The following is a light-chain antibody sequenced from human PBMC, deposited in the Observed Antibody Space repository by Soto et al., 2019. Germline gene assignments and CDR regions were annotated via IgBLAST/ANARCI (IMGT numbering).Light chain of an antibody. V-gene: IGLV1-40*01. Sequence: QSVLTQPPSVSGAPGQRVTISCTGSSSNIGAGYDVHWYQHVPGRAPKLLISGNTNRPSGVPDRFSGSRSDTSASLAITGLQAEDEADYYCQSYDTSLSGSCVFGTGTKVTV. CDR2: GNT. CDR3: QSYDTSLSGSCV. J-gene: IGLJ1*01. CDR1: SSNIGAGYD.